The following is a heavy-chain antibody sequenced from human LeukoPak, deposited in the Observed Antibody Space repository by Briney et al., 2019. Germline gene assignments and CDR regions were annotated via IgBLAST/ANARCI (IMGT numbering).Heavy chain of an antibody. CDR3: ARNNYDRGANYYYYMDV. CDR1: GFTFSSYA. J-gene: IGHJ6*03. Sequence: GGPLRLSCAASGFTFSSYAMSWVRQAPGKGLEWVANIKQDGSEKYYVDSVKGRFTISRDNAKNSLYLQMNSLRAEDTAVYYCARNNYDRGANYYYYMDVWGKGTTVTVSS. V-gene: IGHV3-7*01. CDR2: IKQDGSEK. D-gene: IGHD3-9*01.